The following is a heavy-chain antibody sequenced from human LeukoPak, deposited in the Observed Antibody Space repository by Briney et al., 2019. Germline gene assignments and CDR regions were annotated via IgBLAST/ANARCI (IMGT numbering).Heavy chain of an antibody. J-gene: IGHJ4*02. Sequence: GGSLRLSCAASGFTFRNYWMGWIRQAPGKGLEWVSYISSSGSTIYYADSVKGRFTISRDNAKNSLYLQMNSLRAEDTAVYYCARYYQLLDYWGQGTLVTVSS. CDR3: ARYYQLLDY. V-gene: IGHV3-11*01. CDR2: ISSSGSTI. CDR1: GFTFRNYW. D-gene: IGHD2-2*01.